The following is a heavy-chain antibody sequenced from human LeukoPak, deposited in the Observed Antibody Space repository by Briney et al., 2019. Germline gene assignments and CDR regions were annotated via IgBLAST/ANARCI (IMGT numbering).Heavy chain of an antibody. CDR2: ISHSGGST. CDR1: GFTFSSYG. CDR3: ARESSSSWSSNFDY. V-gene: IGHV3-23*01. Sequence: GGSLRLSCAASGFTFSSYGMSWVRQAPGKGLEWVSTISHSGGSTYYADSVKGRFIISRDNFNNTLYLQMNSLRAEDTAVYYCARESSSSWSSNFDYWGQGTLVTVSS. D-gene: IGHD6-13*01. J-gene: IGHJ4*02.